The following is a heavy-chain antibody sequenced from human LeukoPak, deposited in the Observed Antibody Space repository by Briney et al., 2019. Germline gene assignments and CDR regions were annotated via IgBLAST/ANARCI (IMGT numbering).Heavy chain of an antibody. CDR1: GFTVSNKY. J-gene: IGHJ4*02. D-gene: IGHD5/OR15-5a*01. CDR2: IYSDGRT. Sequence: GVSVRLSCAASGFTVSNKYMTWVPQAQGKGLVGVSLIYSDGRTCYAYSVKGRCSISRDNSKNTLYLQMNSLRADDTPVYYCDRNFRYNVITPSPFDYCGQGTLVTVSS. CDR3: DRNFRYNVITPSPFDY. V-gene: IGHV3-53*05.